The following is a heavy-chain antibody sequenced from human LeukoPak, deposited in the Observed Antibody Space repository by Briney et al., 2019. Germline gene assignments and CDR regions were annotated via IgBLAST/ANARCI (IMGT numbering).Heavy chain of an antibody. CDR1: GYTFTNYG. J-gene: IGHJ4*02. CDR3: ARDIVVVPAATPRSDY. Sequence: GASVKVSCKTSGYTFTNYGINWVRQAPGQGLEWVGWISPYNGKTEFAQKLQGRVTMTTDTSTSTAYMELRSLRSDDTAVYYCARDIVVVPAATPRSDYWGQGTLVTVSS. V-gene: IGHV1-18*01. D-gene: IGHD2-2*01. CDR2: ISPYNGKT.